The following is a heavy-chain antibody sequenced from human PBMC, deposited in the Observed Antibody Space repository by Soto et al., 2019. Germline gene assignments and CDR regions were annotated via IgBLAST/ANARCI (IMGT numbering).Heavy chain of an antibody. CDR2: INPADSET. D-gene: IGHD3-3*01. CDR3: APYYNYWSA. Sequence: PGESLKISCKASGYTFTRSSIAWVRQMPGKGLEWMGIINPADSETTYSPSFQGQVTISADKSISTAYLQWSSLKASDTAVYYCAPYYNYWSAWGLGTLVTVSS. CDR1: GYTFTRSS. V-gene: IGHV5-51*01. J-gene: IGHJ5*02.